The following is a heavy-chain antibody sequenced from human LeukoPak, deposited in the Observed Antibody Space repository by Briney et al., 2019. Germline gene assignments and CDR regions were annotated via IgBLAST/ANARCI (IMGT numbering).Heavy chain of an antibody. CDR3: ARDYKGPDY. J-gene: IGHJ4*02. CDR1: GFTFTRYA. D-gene: IGHD4-11*01. Sequence: GGSLRLSCVASGFTFTRYAMTWVRQAPGKGLEWVSSISGSGGSTHYADSVTGRFTISRDNSKNTLYLQMNSLRAEDTAVYYCARDYKGPDYWGQGTLVTVSS. CDR2: ISGSGGST. V-gene: IGHV3-23*01.